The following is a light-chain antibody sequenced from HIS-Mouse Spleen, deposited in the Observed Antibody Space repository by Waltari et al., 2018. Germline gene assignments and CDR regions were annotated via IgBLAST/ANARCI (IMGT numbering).Light chain of an antibody. Sequence: QTVVTQEPSLTLSPGGTVPLTCASSTAAVPSGYYPNRFQQKPGQAPRALIYSTIQQHSWTPARFSGSLLGGKAALTLSGVQPEDEAEYYCLLYYGGAHVVFGGGTKLTVL. CDR3: LLYYGGAHVV. CDR1: TAAVPSGYY. V-gene: IGLV7-43*01. CDR2: STI. J-gene: IGLJ2*01.